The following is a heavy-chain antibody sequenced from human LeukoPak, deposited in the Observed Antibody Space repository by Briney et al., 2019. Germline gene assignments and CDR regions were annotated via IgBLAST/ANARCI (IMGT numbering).Heavy chain of an antibody. CDR3: AKPLTAATGTDFDH. D-gene: IGHD6-13*01. Sequence: GGSLRLSCAASGFTFSSYAMSWVRQAPGKGLEWVSVISGSGGSTYYADSVKGRFTISRDNSRSTLYLQLNSVTAEDTAVYYCAKPLTAATGTDFDHWGQGTLVTVSS. V-gene: IGHV3-23*01. CDR1: GFTFSSYA. J-gene: IGHJ4*02. CDR2: ISGSGGST.